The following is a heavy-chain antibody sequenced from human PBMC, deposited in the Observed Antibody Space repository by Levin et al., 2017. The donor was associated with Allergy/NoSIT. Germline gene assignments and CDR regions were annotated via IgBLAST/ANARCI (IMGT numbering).Heavy chain of an antibody. CDR3: ARGKGECTSPTCLLSFDH. CDR1: GYTLTFYT. CDR2: IIPIYDQT. V-gene: IGHV1-69*08. D-gene: IGHD2-8*01. Sequence: SVKVSCKTSGYTLTFYTIDWVRQAPGRGLEWMGRIIPIYDQTIYAQNFQGRVTITADKSTSTAYMDLSSLRYEDTAVYYCARGKGECTSPTCLLSFDHWGQGTLVTVSA. J-gene: IGHJ4*02.